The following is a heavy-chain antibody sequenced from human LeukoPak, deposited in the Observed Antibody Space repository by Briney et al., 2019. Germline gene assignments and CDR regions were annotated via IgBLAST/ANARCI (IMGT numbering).Heavy chain of an antibody. CDR2: IHYSGST. V-gene: IGHV4-61*01. CDR3: ARTGSTGGY. D-gene: IGHD1-1*01. J-gene: IGHJ4*02. Sequence: PSETLSLTCTVSGGSVSGGNYYCSCIRQSPGKGLEWIGYIHYSGSTVYNPSLKSRVTMSIDTSKNQLSLNLSSVTAADTAVYYCARTGSTGGYWGQGTLVTVSS. CDR1: GGSVSGGNYY.